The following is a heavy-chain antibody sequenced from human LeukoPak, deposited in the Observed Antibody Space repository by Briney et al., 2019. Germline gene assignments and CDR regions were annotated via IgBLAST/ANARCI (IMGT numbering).Heavy chain of an antibody. CDR2: INHSGST. CDR3: ARGLINRVQGPERRGHLCWFDP. V-gene: IGHV4-34*01. Sequence: KASETLSLTCAVYGGSFSGYYWSWIRQPPGKGLEWIGEINHSGSTNYNPSLKSRVTISVDTSKNQFSLKLSSVTAADTAVYYCARGLINRVQGPERRGHLCWFDPWGQGTLVTVSS. D-gene: IGHD1-1*01. J-gene: IGHJ5*02. CDR1: GGSFSGYY.